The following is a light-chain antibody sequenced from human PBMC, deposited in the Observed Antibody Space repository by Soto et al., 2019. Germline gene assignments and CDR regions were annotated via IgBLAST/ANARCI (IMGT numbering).Light chain of an antibody. CDR2: WAS. CDR3: QQYYYTPPYT. CDR1: QSVLYSSNNKNY. Sequence: DIVMTQSPDSLDVSLCARATINCKSSQSVLYSSNNKNYLAWYQQKLGQPPKLLIYWASTLESGVAVRFSGSGSGAAFTLTISSLLAEDVAVYYCQQYYYTPPYTFGQGTKLQIK. J-gene: IGKJ2*01. V-gene: IGKV4-1*01.